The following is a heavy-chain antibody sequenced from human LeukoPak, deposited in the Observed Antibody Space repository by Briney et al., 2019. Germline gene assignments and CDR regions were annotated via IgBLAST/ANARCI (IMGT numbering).Heavy chain of an antibody. V-gene: IGHV4-61*05. CDR1: GGSISSSSYY. D-gene: IGHD6-13*01. CDR2: IYYSGST. CDR3: ARVGDSSSWYLEGAWFDP. J-gene: IGHJ5*02. Sequence: SETLSLTCTVSGGSISSSSYYWGWIRQPPGKGLEWIGYIYYSGSTNYNPSLKSRVTISVDTSKNQFSLKLSSVTAADTAVYYCARVGDSSSWYLEGAWFDPWGQGTLVTVSS.